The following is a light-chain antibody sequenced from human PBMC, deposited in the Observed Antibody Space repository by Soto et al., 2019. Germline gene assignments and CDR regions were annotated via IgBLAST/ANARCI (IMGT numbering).Light chain of an antibody. Sequence: EIVLTPSPGTLSLSPGERASLSCRASQTLSSTFLAWYQQRRGQAPRLLIYGASSRATDIPHRFSGSGSGTDFTLTMSSLEPEDSAVYYCQQSGNSPWTFGQGTKVDIK. J-gene: IGKJ1*01. CDR3: QQSGNSPWT. CDR2: GAS. CDR1: QTLSSTF. V-gene: IGKV3-20*01.